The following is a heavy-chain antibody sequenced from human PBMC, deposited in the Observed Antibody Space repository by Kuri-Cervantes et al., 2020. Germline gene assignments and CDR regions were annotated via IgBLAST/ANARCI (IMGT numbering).Heavy chain of an antibody. Sequence: SQTLSLTCVISGDSVSSYTAAWNWIRQSPSRGLEWLGRTYYRSKWYNDYAVSVKSRITINLDTSKNQFSLQLNSVTAADTAVYYCARASAAVGMSSHFDYWGQGTLVTVSS. D-gene: IGHD6-13*01. CDR1: GDSVSSYTAA. J-gene: IGHJ4*02. CDR2: TYYRSKWYN. V-gene: IGHV6-1*01. CDR3: ARASAAVGMSSHFDY.